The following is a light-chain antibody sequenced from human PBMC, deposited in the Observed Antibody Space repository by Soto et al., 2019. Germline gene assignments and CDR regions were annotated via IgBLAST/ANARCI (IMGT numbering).Light chain of an antibody. Sequence: GDRVTISCRASPDIRNYLAWDQQKPGKVPRLLISGASALHSGVPSRIRGSGSGTEFTLTISILQPEDVATYYCQEYNIAPLTFGGGTKVEIK. CDR1: PDIRNY. CDR2: GAS. J-gene: IGKJ4*01. CDR3: QEYNIAPLT. V-gene: IGKV1-27*01.